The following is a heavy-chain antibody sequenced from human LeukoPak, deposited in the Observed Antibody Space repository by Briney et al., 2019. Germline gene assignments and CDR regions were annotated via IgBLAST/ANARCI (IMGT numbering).Heavy chain of an antibody. CDR2: IDPNGYNT. CDR3: ARFSNGYDSSLKIKGVSAFDI. CDR1: GYTFASYY. Sequence: ASVKVSCKSSGYTFASYYIHWVRQAPGQGLEWMGIIDPNGYNTLYAQKFQGRVTMTRDTSTIQGRVNMTRGTSTSTAYMELSSLRSEDTAVYYCARFSNGYDSSLKIKGVSAFDIWGQGTMVTVSS. J-gene: IGHJ3*02. D-gene: IGHD3-22*01. V-gene: IGHV1-46*01.